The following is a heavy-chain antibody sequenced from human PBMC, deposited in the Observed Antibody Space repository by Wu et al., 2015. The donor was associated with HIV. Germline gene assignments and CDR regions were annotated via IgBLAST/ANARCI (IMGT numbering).Heavy chain of an antibody. V-gene: IGHV1-18*01. D-gene: IGHD5-18*01. J-gene: IGHJ4*02. CDR1: GYTFNAYG. Sequence: QVQLVQSGPELRKPGASVKVSCKASGYTFNAYGISWVRQAPGQGLEWMGWISVYNGRTNYAQKFEGRVTITTDTSTSTAYMELRSLTSDDTAMYYCVKDTALVMRPRRGTFEHWGQGTLVTVSS. CDR2: ISVYNGRT. CDR3: VKDTALVMRPRRGTFEH.